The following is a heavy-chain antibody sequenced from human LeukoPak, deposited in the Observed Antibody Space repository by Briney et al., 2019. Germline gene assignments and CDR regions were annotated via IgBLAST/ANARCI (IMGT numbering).Heavy chain of an antibody. CDR2: MNPNSGNT. CDR1: GYTFTSYD. V-gene: IGHV1-8*03. J-gene: IGHJ4*02. CDR3: ARQTGSGLFILP. D-gene: IGHD3/OR15-3a*01. Sequence: ASVKVSCKASGYTFTSYDINWVRQATGQGLEWMGWMNPNSGNTGYARKFQGRVTITRNTSISTAYMELSSLRSEDTAVYYCARQTGSGLFILPGGQGTLVTVSS.